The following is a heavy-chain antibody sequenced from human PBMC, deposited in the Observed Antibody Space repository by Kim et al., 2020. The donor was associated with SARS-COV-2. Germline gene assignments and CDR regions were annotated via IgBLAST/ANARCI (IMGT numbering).Heavy chain of an antibody. Sequence: SETLSLTCTVSGGSISSGGYYWSWIRQHPGKGLEWIGYIYYSGSTYYNPSLKSRVTISVDTYKNQFSLKLSSVTAADTAVYYCARWDLYDYVWGSYNYFDYWGQGTLVTVSS. CDR2: IYYSGST. CDR1: GGSISSGGYY. J-gene: IGHJ4*02. D-gene: IGHD3-16*01. CDR3: ARWDLYDYVWGSYNYFDY. V-gene: IGHV4-31*03.